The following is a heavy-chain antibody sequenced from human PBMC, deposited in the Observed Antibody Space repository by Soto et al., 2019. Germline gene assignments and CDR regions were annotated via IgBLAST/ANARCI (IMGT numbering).Heavy chain of an antibody. J-gene: IGHJ4*02. D-gene: IGHD1-26*01. V-gene: IGHV1-69*13. Sequence: SVKVSCKASGGIFSSYAISWLRQAPGQELEWMGAVIPILGQAYYAQNFQDRVTITADESTRTAYMDLISLRSDDTAVYFCARVGGVGAPPGADFWGQGTLVTVSS. CDR3: ARVGGVGAPPGADF. CDR1: GGIFSSYA. CDR2: VIPILGQA.